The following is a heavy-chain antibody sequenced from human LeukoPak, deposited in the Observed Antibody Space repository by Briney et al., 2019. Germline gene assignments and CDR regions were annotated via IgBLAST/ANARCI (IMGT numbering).Heavy chain of an antibody. J-gene: IGHJ4*02. CDR3: ARAPYYNSADFDY. CDR2: INHSGST. D-gene: IGHD3-3*01. V-gene: IGHV4-34*01. Sequence: PSETLSLACAVYGGSFSGYYWSWIRQPPGKGLEWIGEINHSGSTNYNPSLKSRVTISVDTSKNQFSLKLSSVTAADTAVYYCARAPYYNSADFDYWGQGTLVTVSS. CDR1: GGSFSGYY.